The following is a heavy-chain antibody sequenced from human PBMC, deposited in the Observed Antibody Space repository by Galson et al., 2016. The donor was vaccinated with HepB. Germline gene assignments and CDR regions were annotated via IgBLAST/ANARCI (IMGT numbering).Heavy chain of an antibody. Sequence: SLRLSCAASGFSFSWYDMHWVRQGTGKGLEWVSSIGSAGDIYYSDSVKGRFTISRDNSKDSLYLQMDSRGAGDTAVYFCARAYYSSAWPYAFDVWGQGTTVTVSS. V-gene: IGHV3-13*04. J-gene: IGHJ3*01. D-gene: IGHD6-19*01. CDR3: ARAYYSSAWPYAFDV. CDR2: IGSAGDI. CDR1: GFSFSWYD.